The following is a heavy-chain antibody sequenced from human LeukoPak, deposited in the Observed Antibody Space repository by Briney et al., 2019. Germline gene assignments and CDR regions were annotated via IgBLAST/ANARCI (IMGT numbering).Heavy chain of an antibody. D-gene: IGHD6-13*01. J-gene: IGHJ4*02. CDR1: GYTFTGYY. Sequence: ASVKVSCKASGYTFTGYYMHWVRQAPGQGLEWMGRINPNSGGTNYAQKFQGRVTIPRDTSISTAYMELSRLRSDDTAVYYCARGVAAAASIDYWGQGTLVTVSS. CDR3: ARGVAAAASIDY. CDR2: INPNSGGT. V-gene: IGHV1-2*06.